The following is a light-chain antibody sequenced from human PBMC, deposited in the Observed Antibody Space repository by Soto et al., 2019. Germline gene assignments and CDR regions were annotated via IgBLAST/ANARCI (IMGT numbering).Light chain of an antibody. CDR1: QSIINNY. Sequence: IVLTQSPATVSLSPGERATLSCRASQSIINNYLAWYQQRPGQAPRLLIYSASSRATGIPDRFSGSGSGTDFSLTISRLAPEDFAVYYCQQYDRSSWTFGQGTKVEVK. J-gene: IGKJ1*01. V-gene: IGKV3-20*01. CDR3: QQYDRSSWT. CDR2: SAS.